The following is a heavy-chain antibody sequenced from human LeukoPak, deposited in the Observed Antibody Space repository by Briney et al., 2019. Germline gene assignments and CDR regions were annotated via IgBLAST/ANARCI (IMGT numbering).Heavy chain of an antibody. V-gene: IGHV1-69*13. CDR2: IIPIFGTA. J-gene: IGHJ6*02. D-gene: IGHD6-13*01. CDR1: GGTFSSYA. Sequence: WASVKVPCKASGGTFSSYAISWVRQAPGQGLEWMGGIIPIFGTANYAQKFQGRVTITADESTSTAYMELSSLRSEDTAVYYCARDPGYSSSWYFGPPYYYYGMDVWGQGTTVTVSS. CDR3: ARDPGYSSSWYFGPPYYYYGMDV.